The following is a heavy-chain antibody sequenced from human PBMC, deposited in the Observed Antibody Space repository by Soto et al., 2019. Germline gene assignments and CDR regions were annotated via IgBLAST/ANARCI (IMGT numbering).Heavy chain of an antibody. D-gene: IGHD5-12*01. CDR2: ISGSGTST. Sequence: GGSQRLSCAASGFTFVSYAISWVRQAPWKGLQWVSSISGSGTSTFYADSVKGRFTISRDNSENTLYLQMNSLGAADTALYYFARFTHNGYSNYYFHGMDVCVQLTTFTV. CDR1: GFTFVSYA. V-gene: IGHV3-23*01. J-gene: IGHJ6*02. CDR3: ARFTHNGYSNYYFHGMDV.